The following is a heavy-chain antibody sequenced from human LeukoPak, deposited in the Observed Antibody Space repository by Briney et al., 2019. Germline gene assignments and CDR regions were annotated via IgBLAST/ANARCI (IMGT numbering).Heavy chain of an antibody. V-gene: IGHV4-4*07. CDR2: ISLSGST. CDR1: GGSISSSY. Sequence: PSETLSLTCTVSGGSISSSYWTWIRQPAGRGLEWIGRISLSGSTNYNPSLKSRVTMSVDTSRNQFSLKLSSVTAADTAVYYCAGRYSGYADYWGQGTLVTVSS. J-gene: IGHJ4*02. D-gene: IGHD5-12*01. CDR3: AGRYSGYADY.